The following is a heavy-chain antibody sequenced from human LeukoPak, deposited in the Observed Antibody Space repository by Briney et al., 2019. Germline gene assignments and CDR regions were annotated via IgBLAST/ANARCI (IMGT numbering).Heavy chain of an antibody. CDR1: GGSISSYY. Sequence: SETLSLTCTVSGGSISSYYWSWIRQPAGKGLEWIGRIYTSGSTNYNPSLKSRVTMSVDTSKHQFSLKLSSVTAADTAVYYCARVATGGYYYDSSGYYSPSDAFDIWGQGTMVTVSS. V-gene: IGHV4-4*07. CDR3: ARVATGGYYYDSSGYYSPSDAFDI. CDR2: IYTSGST. D-gene: IGHD3-22*01. J-gene: IGHJ3*02.